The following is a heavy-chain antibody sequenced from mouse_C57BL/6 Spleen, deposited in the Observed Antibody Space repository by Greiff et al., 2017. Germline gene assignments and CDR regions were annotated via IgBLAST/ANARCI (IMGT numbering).Heavy chain of an antibody. CDR3: TRSITTKYYAMDY. CDR2: IDPETGGT. V-gene: IGHV1-15*01. CDR1: GYTFTDYE. J-gene: IGHJ4*01. D-gene: IGHD2-4*01. Sequence: QVQLQQSGAELVRPGASVTLSCKASGYTFTDYEMHWVKQTPVHGLEWIGAIDPETGGTAYNQKFKGKAILTADKSSSTAYMELRSLTSEDSAVYYCTRSITTKYYAMDYWGQGTSDTVSS.